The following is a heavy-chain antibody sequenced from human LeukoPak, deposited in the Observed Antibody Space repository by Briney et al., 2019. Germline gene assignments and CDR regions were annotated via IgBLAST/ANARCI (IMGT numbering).Heavy chain of an antibody. Sequence: GESLKISCKGSGYSFTNYWIGWVRQMPGKGLEWMGIIYPGGSDTRYSPSFEGQVTISADKSIRTAYLQCSSLKASDTAMYYCARIRPHDAFDIWGQGTMVTVSS. CDR1: GYSFTNYW. CDR2: IYPGGSDT. J-gene: IGHJ3*02. CDR3: ARIRPHDAFDI. V-gene: IGHV5-51*01.